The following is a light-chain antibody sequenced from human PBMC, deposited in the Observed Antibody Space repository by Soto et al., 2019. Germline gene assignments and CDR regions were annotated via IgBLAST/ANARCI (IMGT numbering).Light chain of an antibody. CDR2: DVS. CDR3: SSYTSSSTLAV. J-gene: IGLJ2*01. V-gene: IGLV2-14*01. CDR1: SSDFGGYNY. Sequence: QSVLTQPASVSGSPGQSITISCTGTSSDFGGYNYVSWYQQHPGKAPKLMIYDVSNRPSGVSNRFSGSKSGNTASLTISGLQAEDEADYYCSSYTSSSTLAVFGGGTQLTVL.